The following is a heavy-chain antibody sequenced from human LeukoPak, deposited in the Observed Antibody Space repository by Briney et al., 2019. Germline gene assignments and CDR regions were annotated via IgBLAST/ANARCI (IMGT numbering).Heavy chain of an antibody. CDR2: ISYDGSNK. Sequence: PGGSLRLSCAASGFTFSSYGMHWVRQAPGKGLEWVAVISYDGSNKYYADSVKGRFTISRDNSKNTLYLQMNSLRAEDTAVYYCAKDLGGTRWLSYYGMDVWGQGTTVTVSS. D-gene: IGHD6-19*01. V-gene: IGHV3-30*18. CDR1: GFTFSSYG. J-gene: IGHJ6*02. CDR3: AKDLGGTRWLSYYGMDV.